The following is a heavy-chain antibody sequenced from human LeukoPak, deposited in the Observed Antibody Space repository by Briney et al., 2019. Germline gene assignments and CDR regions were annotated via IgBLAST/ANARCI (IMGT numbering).Heavy chain of an antibody. CDR1: GYSFTNFW. V-gene: IGHV5-51*01. CDR3: VRHVGSRDGPTPPY. CDR2: VYPGDSDT. J-gene: IGHJ4*02. Sequence: GESLKISCKGSGYSFTNFWIGWVRQKPGKGLEWMGMVYPGDSDTRDSPSFQGQVTISADKSISTAYLQWRSLEAPDTAMYYCVRHVGSRDGPTPPYWGQGALVTVSS. D-gene: IGHD5-24*01.